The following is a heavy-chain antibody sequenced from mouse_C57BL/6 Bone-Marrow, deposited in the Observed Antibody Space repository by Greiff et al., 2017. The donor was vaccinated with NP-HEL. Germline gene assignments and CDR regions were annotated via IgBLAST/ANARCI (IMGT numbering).Heavy chain of an antibody. CDR3: ARLRRGFAY. D-gene: IGHD2-12*01. Sequence: EVKLMESGGDLVKPGGSLKPSCAASGFTFSSYGMSWVRQTPDKRLEWVATISSGGSYTYYPASVKGRFTISRDNAKNTLYLQMSSLKSEDTAMYYCARLRRGFAYWGQGTLVTVSA. J-gene: IGHJ3*01. CDR1: GFTFSSYG. V-gene: IGHV5-6*01. CDR2: ISSGGSYT.